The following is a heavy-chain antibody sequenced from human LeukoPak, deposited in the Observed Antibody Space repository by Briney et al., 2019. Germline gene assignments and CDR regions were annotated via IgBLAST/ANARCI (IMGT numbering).Heavy chain of an antibody. D-gene: IGHD5-18*01. CDR1: GFIFSSYA. CDR2: ISGSGDYT. CDR3: AKEEGYIYGLLDY. V-gene: IGHV3-23*01. J-gene: IGHJ4*02. Sequence: GGSLRLSCAASGFIFSSYAMSWVRQAPGKGLEWISVISGSGDYTHYADSVKGRFTISRDNSKNTLYLQMNSLRAEDAAVYYCAKEEGYIYGLLDYWGQGTLVSVSS.